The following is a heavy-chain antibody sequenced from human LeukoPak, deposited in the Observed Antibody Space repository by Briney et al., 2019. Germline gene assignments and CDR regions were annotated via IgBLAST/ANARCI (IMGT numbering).Heavy chain of an antibody. V-gene: IGHV3-30*02. D-gene: IGHD3-3*01. Sequence: GGSLRLSCEASGFSFSDYGMHWVRQAPGKGLEWVAFIQYNGDNKYYADSVKGRFTVSRDNSQSTLYLQMNSLRVEDTAVYYCAKRVVIRSTDYFYYYIHVWGKGTTVTVSS. CDR2: IQYNGDNK. J-gene: IGHJ6*03. CDR3: AKRVVIRSTDYFYYYIHV. CDR1: GFSFSDYG.